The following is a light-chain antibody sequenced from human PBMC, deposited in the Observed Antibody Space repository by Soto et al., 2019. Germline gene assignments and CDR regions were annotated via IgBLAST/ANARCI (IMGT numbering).Light chain of an antibody. CDR2: GVS. J-gene: IGLJ3*02. Sequence: QSALTQPASVSGSPGQSITIYCTGTSSDVGGYNYVSWYQQHPGRAPRLIIYGVSHRPSGVSDRFSGSKSGDTASLTISGLQAEDEADYYCKSYTSSVTLVFGGGTKLTVL. CDR1: SSDVGGYNY. CDR3: KSYTSSVTLV. V-gene: IGLV2-14*01.